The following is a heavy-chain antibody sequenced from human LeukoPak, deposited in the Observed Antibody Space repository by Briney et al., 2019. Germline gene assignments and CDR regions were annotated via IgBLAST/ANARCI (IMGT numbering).Heavy chain of an antibody. D-gene: IGHD3-22*01. Sequence: ASVKVSCKASGFALTELSMHWVRQAPGEGLEWMGGLNPDDGEIIYAQKFQGRVTMTEDPSTDTAYMELGSLRSEDTAVYYCATLRDMITLDYWGQGTLVTVSS. CDR2: LNPDDGEI. CDR1: GFALTELS. CDR3: ATLRDMITLDY. V-gene: IGHV1-24*01. J-gene: IGHJ4*02.